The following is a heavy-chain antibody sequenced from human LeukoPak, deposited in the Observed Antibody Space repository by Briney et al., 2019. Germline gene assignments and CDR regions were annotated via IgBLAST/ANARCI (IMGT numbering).Heavy chain of an antibody. V-gene: IGHV3-72*01. D-gene: IGHD3-22*01. CDR2: TRNKANSYST. Sequence: GGSLRLSCAASGFTFSDHYMDWVRQAPGKGLEWVGRTRNKANSYSTEYAASVKGRFTISRDDSKNSLYLQMNSLKTEDTAVYYCVRDRNGYYSFDYWGQGTLVTVSS. CDR1: GFTFSDHY. CDR3: VRDRNGYYSFDY. J-gene: IGHJ4*02.